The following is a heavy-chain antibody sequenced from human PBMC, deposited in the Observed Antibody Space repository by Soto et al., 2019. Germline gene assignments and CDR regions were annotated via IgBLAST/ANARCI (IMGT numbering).Heavy chain of an antibody. J-gene: IGHJ6*02. CDR2: ISYDGSNK. D-gene: IGHD3-16*01. Sequence: QVPLVESGGGVVQPGRSLRLSCAASGFTFSSYAMHWVRQAPGKGLEWVAVISYDGSNKYYADSVKGRFTISRDNSKNTLYLQMNSLRAEDTAVYYCARGAFGVEEYYYYGMDVWGQGTTVTVSS. CDR3: ARGAFGVEEYYYYGMDV. V-gene: IGHV3-30-3*01. CDR1: GFTFSSYA.